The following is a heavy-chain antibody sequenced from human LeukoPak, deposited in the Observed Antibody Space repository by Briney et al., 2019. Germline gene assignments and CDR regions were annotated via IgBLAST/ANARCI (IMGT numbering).Heavy chain of an antibody. V-gene: IGHV4-34*01. Sequence: SETLSLTCAVYGGSFSGYYWSWIRQPPGKGLEWIGEINHSGSTNYNPSLKSRVTISVDTSKNQFSLKLSSVTAADTAAYYCAREPLDGYNDYWGQGTLVTVSS. CDR3: AREPLDGYNDY. D-gene: IGHD5-24*01. CDR1: GGSFSGYY. J-gene: IGHJ4*02. CDR2: INHSGST.